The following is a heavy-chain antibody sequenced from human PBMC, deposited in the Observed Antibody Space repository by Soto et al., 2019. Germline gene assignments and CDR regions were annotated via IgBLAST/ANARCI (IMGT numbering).Heavy chain of an antibody. J-gene: IGHJ5*02. V-gene: IGHV3-49*03. CDR2: IRSKAYGGTT. Sequence: LRLSCTASGFTFGDYAMSWFRQAPGKGLEWVGFIRSKAYGGTTEYAASVKGRFTISRDDSKSIAYLQMNSLKTEDTAVYYCTRDHYCSSTSCYKDSRFDPWGQGTLVTVSS. CDR3: TRDHYCSSTSCYKDSRFDP. D-gene: IGHD2-2*02. CDR1: GFTFGDYA.